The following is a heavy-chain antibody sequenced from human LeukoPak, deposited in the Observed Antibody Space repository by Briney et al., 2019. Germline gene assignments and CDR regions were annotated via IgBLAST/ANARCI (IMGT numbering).Heavy chain of an antibody. V-gene: IGHV4-34*01. Sequence: PSETLSLTCAVYGGSFSGYYWSWIRQPPGKGLEWIGEINHSGSTNYNPSLKSRVTISVDTSKNQFSLKLSSVTAADTAVYYCARVLYDSSGYYPLGFDYWGQGTLVTVSS. J-gene: IGHJ4*02. CDR2: INHSGST. CDR1: GGSFSGYY. CDR3: ARVLYDSSGYYPLGFDY. D-gene: IGHD3-22*01.